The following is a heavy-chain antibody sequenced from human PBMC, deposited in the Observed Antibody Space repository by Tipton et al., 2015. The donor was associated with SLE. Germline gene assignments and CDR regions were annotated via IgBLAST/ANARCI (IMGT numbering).Heavy chain of an antibody. CDR2: ISHSGRT. CDR1: GGSISSGGYY. D-gene: IGHD2-2*01. Sequence: TLSLTCTVSGGSISSGGYYWSWIRQHPGKGLEWIGYISHSGRTDYNPSLKSRVTISVDTSKNQFSLELSSVTAADTAVYYCARGGGYQLLALEYWFDPWGQGTLVTVSS. V-gene: IGHV4-31*03. CDR3: ARGGGYQLLALEYWFDP. J-gene: IGHJ5*02.